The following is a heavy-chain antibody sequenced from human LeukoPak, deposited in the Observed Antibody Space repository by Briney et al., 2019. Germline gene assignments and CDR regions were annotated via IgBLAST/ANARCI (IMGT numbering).Heavy chain of an antibody. CDR1: GGSISSSSYY. CDR2: IYYSGST. Sequence: PSETLSLTCTVPGGSISSSSYYWGWIRQPPGKGLGWIGSIYYSGSTYYNPSLKSRATISVDTSKNQFSLKLSSVTAADTAVYYCARNRPIAGQDYWGQGTLVTVSS. J-gene: IGHJ4*02. V-gene: IGHV4-39*07. D-gene: IGHD6-13*01. CDR3: ARNRPIAGQDY.